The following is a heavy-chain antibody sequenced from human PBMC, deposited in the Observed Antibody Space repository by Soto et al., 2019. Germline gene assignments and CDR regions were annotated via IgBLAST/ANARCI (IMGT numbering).Heavy chain of an antibody. V-gene: IGHV1-8*01. Sequence: ASVKVSCKASGYSFTNNDVTWVRQATGQGLEWMGWMNPGSGDTGYAQKFQGRVTMTRDISIATAYMELSSLRSDDTAIYYCARMATFGSLNWFDPWGQGTLVTVPQ. J-gene: IGHJ5*02. CDR3: ARMATFGSLNWFDP. CDR2: MNPGSGDT. CDR1: GYSFTNND. D-gene: IGHD3-16*01.